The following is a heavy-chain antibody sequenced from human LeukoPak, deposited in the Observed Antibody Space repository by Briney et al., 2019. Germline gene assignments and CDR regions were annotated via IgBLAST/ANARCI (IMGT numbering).Heavy chain of an antibody. CDR2: ISGSSSTI. CDR3: ARESLVYWSGSTCYYFYMDF. Sequence: GGSLRLSCAASGFTFSSYSMNWVRQAPGKGLEWLSYISGSSSTIYYADSVKGRFTISRDNAKNSLYLQINSLRAEDTAVYYCARESLVYWSGSTCYYFYMDFWGKGTTVTVSS. J-gene: IGHJ6*03. V-gene: IGHV3-48*04. D-gene: IGHD3-3*01. CDR1: GFTFSSYS.